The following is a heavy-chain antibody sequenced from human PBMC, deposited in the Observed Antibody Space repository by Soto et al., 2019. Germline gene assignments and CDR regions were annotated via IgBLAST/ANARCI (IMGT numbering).Heavy chain of an antibody. J-gene: IGHJ4*02. D-gene: IGHD4-4*01. CDR2: ISSSGVSS. Sequence: VQLLETGGGLVQPGGSLRLSCATSGFTFSSYAMSWVRQAPGKGLEWVSAISSSGVSSYHADSVKGRFTISRDDSKNTLYLQMNSVRAEDTAIYYCAKEANPSTVNQDYDYWGQGTLVTVSS. CDR3: AKEANPSTVNQDYDY. CDR1: GFTFSSYA. V-gene: IGHV3-23*01.